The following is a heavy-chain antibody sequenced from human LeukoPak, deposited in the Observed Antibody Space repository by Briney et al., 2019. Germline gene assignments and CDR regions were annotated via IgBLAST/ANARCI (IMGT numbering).Heavy chain of an antibody. Sequence: SETLSLXCAVYGGSLSGYYWIWIRQSPGKGLEWIGEIYYSGNTNYNRSLKSRVTISADTSKNQFSLSLTSVTAADTAVYYCARRGTAYCRGGNCYSDKYFDYWGQGTQVTVSS. CDR1: GGSLSGYY. CDR3: ARRGTAYCRGGNCYSDKYFDY. V-gene: IGHV4-34*01. J-gene: IGHJ4*02. CDR2: IYYSGNT. D-gene: IGHD2-15*01.